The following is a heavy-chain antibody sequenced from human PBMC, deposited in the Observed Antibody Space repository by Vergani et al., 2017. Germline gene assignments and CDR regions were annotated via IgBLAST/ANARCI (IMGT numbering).Heavy chain of an antibody. J-gene: IGHJ5*02. CDR3: ARQGGYCSGGSCYWFDP. Sequence: EVQLVQSGAEVKKPGESLKISCEGSGYTFTDYWVGWVRQKPGKGLEWMGVVYARDSITRYSLSFEGQVTISADKSINTAYLEWDSLRASDSAMYYCARQGGYCSGGSCYWFDPWGQGTLVTVSS. V-gene: IGHV5-51*01. CDR1: GYTFTDYW. CDR2: VYARDSIT. D-gene: IGHD2-15*01.